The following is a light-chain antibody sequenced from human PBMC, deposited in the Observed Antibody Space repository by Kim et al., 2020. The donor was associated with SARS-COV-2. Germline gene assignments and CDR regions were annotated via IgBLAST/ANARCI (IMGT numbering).Light chain of an antibody. CDR3: QTWDTDTVV. V-gene: IGLV4-69*01. CDR2: INTDGSH. CDR1: SGHTRFA. Sequence: QLVVTQSPSASASLGASVKLTCTLSSGHTRFAIAWHQQQPEKGPRYLMTINTDGSHDKGDGIPDRFSGSLSGADRYLTISSLQSDDEADYYCQTWDTDTVVFGGGTQLTVL. J-gene: IGLJ2*01.